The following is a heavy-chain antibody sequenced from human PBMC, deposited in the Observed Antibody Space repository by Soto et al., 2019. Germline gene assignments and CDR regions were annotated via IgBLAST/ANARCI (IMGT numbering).Heavy chain of an antibody. D-gene: IGHD2-21*01. CDR1: GFTFSSYS. V-gene: IGHV3-48*01. CDR2: ISSSSSTI. CDR3: ARVGCGGDCYISGWFDP. Sequence: GGSLRLSCAASGFTFSSYSMNWVRQAPGKGLEWVSYISSSSSTIYYADSVKGRFTISRDNAKSSLYLQMNSLRAEDTAVYYCARVGCGGDCYISGWFDPWGQGTLVTVSS. J-gene: IGHJ5*02.